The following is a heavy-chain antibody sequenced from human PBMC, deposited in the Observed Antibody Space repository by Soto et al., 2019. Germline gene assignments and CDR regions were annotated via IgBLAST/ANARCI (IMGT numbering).Heavy chain of an antibody. CDR1: GFTFSGCA. D-gene: IGHD6-19*01. V-gene: IGHV3-73*01. CDR2: IRSKPNNYAT. CDR3: TRWAYSYGWYFDY. Sequence: EVQLVESGGGLVQPGGSLKLSCAASGFTFSGCAMHWVRQASGKGLERLGRIRSKPNNYATEYAASVQGRFTISRDDSKNTAYLEMNSLKTEDTAVYYCTRWAYSYGWYFDYWGQGALVTVSS. J-gene: IGHJ4*02.